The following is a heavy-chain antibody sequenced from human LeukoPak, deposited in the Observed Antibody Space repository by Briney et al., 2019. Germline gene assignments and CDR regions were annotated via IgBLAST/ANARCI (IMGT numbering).Heavy chain of an antibody. J-gene: IGHJ6*02. CDR1: GFTFSTYW. D-gene: IGHD3-10*01. CDR3: TRELLWFGGGGVDV. CDR2: IKQDGSER. Sequence: GGSLRLSGEGSGFTFSTYWMSWVRQAPGKGLEWVANIKQDGSERDYVDSVKGRFTISRDNAKNSLYLQMDSLRAEDTAVYHCTRELLWFGGGGVDVWGQGTTVTVSS. V-gene: IGHV3-7*01.